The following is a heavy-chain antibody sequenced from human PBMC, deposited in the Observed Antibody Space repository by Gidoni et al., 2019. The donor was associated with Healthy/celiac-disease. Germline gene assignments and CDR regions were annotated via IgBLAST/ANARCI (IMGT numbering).Heavy chain of an antibody. CDR2: IDYSGSP. Sequence: QVQLQASGPGLVKPSETLSLTCTVSGGSISSYYWSWIRQPPGKGLEWIGYIDYSGSPNYNPSLKSRVTISVDTSKNQFSLKLSSVIAADMAVYYCARGFLDDILTGYYGPYFDYWGQGTLVTVSS. J-gene: IGHJ4*02. CDR3: ARGFLDDILTGYYGPYFDY. V-gene: IGHV4-59*01. D-gene: IGHD3-9*01. CDR1: GGSISSYY.